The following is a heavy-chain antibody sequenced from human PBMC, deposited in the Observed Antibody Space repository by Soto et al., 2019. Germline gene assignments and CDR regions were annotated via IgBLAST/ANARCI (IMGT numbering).Heavy chain of an antibody. CDR2: TYYRSKWYN. Sequence: SQTLSLTCAISGDSVSSNSAAWNWIRQSPSRGLEWLGRTYYRSKWYNDYAVSVKSRITINPDTSKNQFSLQLNSVTPEDTAVYYCARGLPYCSSTSCYNWFDPWGQGTLVTVSS. CDR3: ARGLPYCSSTSCYNWFDP. CDR1: GDSVSSNSAA. J-gene: IGHJ5*02. V-gene: IGHV6-1*01. D-gene: IGHD2-2*01.